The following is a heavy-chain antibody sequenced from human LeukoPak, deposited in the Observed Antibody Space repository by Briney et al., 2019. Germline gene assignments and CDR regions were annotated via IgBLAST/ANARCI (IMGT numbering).Heavy chain of an antibody. CDR2: ISNRGGTT. CDR3: SGMIRGADYYFYGMDV. J-gene: IGHJ6*02. CDR1: GFTFSNYA. V-gene: IGHV3-23*01. D-gene: IGHD3-10*01. Sequence: PGGSLRLSCAASGFTFSNYAMNWVRQAPGKGLEWVSTISNRGGTTYYADSVKGRFTISRDNSNNTLYLQMNSLKTEDTAVYYCSGMIRGADYYFYGMDVWGQGTAVTVSS.